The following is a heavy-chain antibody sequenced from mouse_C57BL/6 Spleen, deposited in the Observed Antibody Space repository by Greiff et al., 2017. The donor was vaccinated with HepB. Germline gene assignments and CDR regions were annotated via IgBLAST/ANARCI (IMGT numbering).Heavy chain of an antibody. V-gene: IGHV1-69*01. CDR3: ARGRDSFDD. J-gene: IGHJ2*01. CDR1: GYTFTSYW. CDR2: IDPSDSYI. Sequence: QVQLQQPGAELVMPGASVKLSCKASGYTFTSYWMHWVKQRPGQGLEWIGEIDPSDSYINYNQKFKGKSTLTVDKSSSTAYMQLSSLTSEDSAVYYCARGRDSFDDWGQGTTLTVSS.